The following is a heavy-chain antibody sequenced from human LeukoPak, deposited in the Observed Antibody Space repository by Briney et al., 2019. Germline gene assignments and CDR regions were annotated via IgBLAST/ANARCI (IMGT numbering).Heavy chain of an antibody. Sequence: SETLSLTCTVSGGSISSRSYYWGWIRQPPGKGLEWIGSIYYSGSTYYNPSLKSRVTISVDTSKNQFSLKLSSVTAADTAVYYCAREGPFMITFGGLDYWGQGTLVTVSS. CDR1: GGSISSRSYY. CDR3: AREGPFMITFGGLDY. D-gene: IGHD3-16*01. CDR2: IYYSGST. V-gene: IGHV4-39*02. J-gene: IGHJ4*02.